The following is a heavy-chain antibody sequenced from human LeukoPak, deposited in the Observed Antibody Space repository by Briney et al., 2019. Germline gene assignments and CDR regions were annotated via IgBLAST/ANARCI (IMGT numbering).Heavy chain of an antibody. V-gene: IGHV1-18*01. CDR1: GYTFTNYG. Sequence: GASVKVSCKASGYTFTNYGIGWVRQAPGQGLEWMGWISGYHGNTNYAQKFQDRVTMTIDTSTSTAYMQLRSLRSDDTAVYYCARDPRYCSGGSCYLEYFQHWGQGTLVTVSS. J-gene: IGHJ1*01. CDR3: ARDPRYCSGGSCYLEYFQH. D-gene: IGHD2-15*01. CDR2: ISGYHGNT.